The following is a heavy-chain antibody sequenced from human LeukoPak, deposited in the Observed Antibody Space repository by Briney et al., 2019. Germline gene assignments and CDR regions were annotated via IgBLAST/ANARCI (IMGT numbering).Heavy chain of an antibody. CDR3: ARDRTAYSYGTLFDY. Sequence: GVSLRLSCASTFTFNIYGMHWVRQAPGKGLEWVAFIQYDGSKKYYADSVKGRFTISRDNSRNTLSLQMNSLRTEDTAVYYCARDRTAYSYGTLFDYWGQGTLVTVSS. CDR2: IQYDGSKK. CDR1: TFTFNIYG. V-gene: IGHV3-30*02. D-gene: IGHD5-12*01. J-gene: IGHJ4*02.